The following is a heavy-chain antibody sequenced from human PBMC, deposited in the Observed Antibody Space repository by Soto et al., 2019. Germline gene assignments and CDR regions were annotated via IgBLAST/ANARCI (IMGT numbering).Heavy chain of an antibody. J-gene: IGHJ4*02. CDR2: IKQDGSEK. V-gene: IGHV3-7*03. Sequence: EVQLVESGGGLVQPGGSLRLSCAASGFTFSSYWMSWVRQAPGKGLEWVANIKQDGSEKHYVDSVKGRFTISRDNAKNSLYLQMNSLRAEDTAVYYCARQGTVDPGYYFDYWGQGTLVTVSS. CDR3: ARQGTVDPGYYFDY. D-gene: IGHD4-17*01. CDR1: GFTFSSYW.